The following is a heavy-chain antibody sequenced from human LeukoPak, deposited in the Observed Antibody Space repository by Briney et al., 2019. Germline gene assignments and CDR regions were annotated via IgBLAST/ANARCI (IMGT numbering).Heavy chain of an antibody. Sequence: GVSLKISSKGSGYGFTSYWISWVRQMPGKGMEWMGRIDPSDSYTNYSPSFQGHVTISADKSISTAYLQWSSLKASDTAMYCCARLGGYCSSTSCYFFDWGQGTLVTVSS. CDR2: IDPSDSYT. CDR3: ARLGGYCSSTSCYFFD. V-gene: IGHV5-10-1*01. J-gene: IGHJ4*02. D-gene: IGHD2-2*01. CDR1: GYGFTSYW.